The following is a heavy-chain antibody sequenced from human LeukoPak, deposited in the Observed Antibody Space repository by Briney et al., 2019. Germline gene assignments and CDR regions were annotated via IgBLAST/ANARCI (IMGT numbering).Heavy chain of an antibody. V-gene: IGHV3-48*04. CDR2: ISSSGSTI. J-gene: IGHJ5*02. CDR3: ARGPDIVVVVAAAPGWFDP. CDR1: GFTFSSYS. Sequence: GGSLRLSCAASGFTFSSYSMNWVRQAPGKGLEWVSYISSSGSTIYYADSVKGRFTISRDNAKNSLYLQMNSLRAEDTAVYYCARGPDIVVVVAAAPGWFDPWGQGTLVTVSS. D-gene: IGHD2-15*01.